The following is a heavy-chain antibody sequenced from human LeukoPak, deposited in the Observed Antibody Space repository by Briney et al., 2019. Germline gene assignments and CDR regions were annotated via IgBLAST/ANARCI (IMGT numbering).Heavy chain of an antibody. V-gene: IGHV4-59*01. CDR3: ARAGDWNDLPY. Sequence: ASETLSLTCSVSGGSINNFCWSWIRQSPGKGLEYIGYIFYTGSTNYNPSLKGRVSISIDTSRNQFSLRLNSVTAADTAVYYCARAGDWNDLPYWGQGILVIVSS. CDR1: GGSINNFC. D-gene: IGHD1-1*01. J-gene: IGHJ4*02. CDR2: IFYTGST.